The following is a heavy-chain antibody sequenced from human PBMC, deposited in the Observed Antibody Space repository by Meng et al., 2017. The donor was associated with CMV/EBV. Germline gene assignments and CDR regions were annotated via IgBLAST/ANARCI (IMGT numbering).Heavy chain of an antibody. V-gene: IGHV4-38-2*02. CDR1: GYSISSGYY. D-gene: IGHD6-13*01. CDR2: IYLSGST. CDR3: ARVSSGGVGAAAMWFDP. J-gene: IGHJ5*02. Sequence: SETLSLTCTVSGYSISSGYYWGWIRQPPGKGLEWIGSIYLSGSTYYNPSLKSRVTISVDTSKNQFSLKLSSVTVADTAVYYCARVSSGGVGAAAMWFDPWGQGTLVTVSS.